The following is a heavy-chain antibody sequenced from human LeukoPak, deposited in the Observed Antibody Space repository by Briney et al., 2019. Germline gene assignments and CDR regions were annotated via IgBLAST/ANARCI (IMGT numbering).Heavy chain of an antibody. CDR2: INHSGST. D-gene: IGHD4-11*01. Sequence: PSETLSLTCAVYGGSFSGYYWSWIRQPPGKGLEWIGEINHSGSTNYNPSLKSRVTISVDTSKNQFSLKLSSVTAADTAVYYCARAPKVRMRALDIWGQGTMVTVSS. V-gene: IGHV4-34*01. CDR3: ARAPKVRMRALDI. J-gene: IGHJ3*02. CDR1: GGSFSGYY.